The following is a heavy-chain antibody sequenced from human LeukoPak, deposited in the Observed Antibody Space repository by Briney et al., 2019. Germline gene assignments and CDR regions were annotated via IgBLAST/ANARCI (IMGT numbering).Heavy chain of an antibody. J-gene: IGHJ5*02. CDR1: GYYIDNRYY. CDR2: ISHSGST. V-gene: IGHV4-38-2*02. CDR3: ARDAGRFDP. Sequence: PSETLSLTCTVSGYYIDNRYYWGWIRQPPGKGLEWIGSISHSGSTYYTPSLKSRVTISLDTSKNQFSLKLTSVTATDTAVYYCARDAGRFDPWGQGTLVTVSS.